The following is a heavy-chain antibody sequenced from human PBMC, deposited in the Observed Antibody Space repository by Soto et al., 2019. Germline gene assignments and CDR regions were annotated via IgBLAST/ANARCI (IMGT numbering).Heavy chain of an antibody. D-gene: IGHD3-10*01. V-gene: IGHV4-39*01. CDR3: ARRWFGELKVEWFDP. CDR2: IYYSGST. J-gene: IGHJ5*02. Sequence: SETLSLTCTVSGGSISSSSYYWGWIRQPPGKGLEWIGSIYYSGSTYYNPSLKSRVTISVDTSKNQFSLKLSSVTAADTAVYYCARRWFGELKVEWFDPWGQGTLVTVSS. CDR1: GGSISSSSYY.